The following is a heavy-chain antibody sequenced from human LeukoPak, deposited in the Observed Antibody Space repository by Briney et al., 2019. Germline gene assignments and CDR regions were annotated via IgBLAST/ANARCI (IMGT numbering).Heavy chain of an antibody. D-gene: IGHD5-18*01. Sequence: GGSLRLSCAASGFTFSSYDMHRVRQAPGKGLEWVTVIWYDGSNKYYADSVKGRFTISRDNSKNTLYLQMNSLRAEDTAVYYCAKDPQLWFFYFDYWGQGTLVTVSS. CDR3: AKDPQLWFFYFDY. V-gene: IGHV3-33*06. CDR2: IWYDGSNK. CDR1: GFTFSSYD. J-gene: IGHJ4*02.